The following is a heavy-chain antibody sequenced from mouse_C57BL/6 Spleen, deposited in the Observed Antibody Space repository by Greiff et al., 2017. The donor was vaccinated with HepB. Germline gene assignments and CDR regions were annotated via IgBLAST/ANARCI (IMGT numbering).Heavy chain of an antibody. Sequence: QVQLQQPGAELVRPGSSVKLSCKASGYTFTSYWMHWVKQRPIQGLEWIGNIDPSDSETHYNQKFKDKATLTVDKSSSTAYMQLSSLTSEDSAVYDCARSPALAGSSSWFAYWGQGTLVTVSA. D-gene: IGHD1-1*01. CDR2: IDPSDSET. CDR3: ARSPALAGSSSWFAY. J-gene: IGHJ3*01. CDR1: GYTFTSYW. V-gene: IGHV1-52*01.